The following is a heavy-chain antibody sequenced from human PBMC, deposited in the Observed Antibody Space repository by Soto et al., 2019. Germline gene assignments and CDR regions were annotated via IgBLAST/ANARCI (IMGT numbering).Heavy chain of an antibody. J-gene: IGHJ4*02. CDR2: VYNSGNT. Sequence: QVQLQESGPGLVKPSQTLSLTCTVSGGSMTGYFWSWIRQPAGKALEWIGHVYNSGNTDYNPSLASRITLAVDTSKRQVPMKVRSVAAADTAVYYCATTHWVSGTDYWGQGILVTVSS. CDR1: GGSMTGYF. V-gene: IGHV4-4*07. D-gene: IGHD6-19*01. CDR3: ATTHWVSGTDY.